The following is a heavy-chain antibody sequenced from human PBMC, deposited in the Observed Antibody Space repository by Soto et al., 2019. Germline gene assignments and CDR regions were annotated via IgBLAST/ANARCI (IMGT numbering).Heavy chain of an antibody. Sequence: DVQLVETGGGLIQPGGSLRLSCAASGFIVSSSYMSWVRQAPGKGLEWVSVLYSDGRTYYPDSVKGRFTISRDNSKNTLYLQMNSLSAEDTAVYYCARCSGWYGQCYFDCWGQGTLVTVSS. J-gene: IGHJ4*02. CDR1: GFIVSSSY. CDR2: LYSDGRT. V-gene: IGHV3-53*02. D-gene: IGHD6-13*01. CDR3: ARCSGWYGQCYFDC.